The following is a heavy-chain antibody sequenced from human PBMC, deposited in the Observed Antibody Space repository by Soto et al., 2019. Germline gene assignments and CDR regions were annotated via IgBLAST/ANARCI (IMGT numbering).Heavy chain of an antibody. Sequence: GGAPRLSRAASGFTFSDYYMSWIRPAPGKGLEWVSYISSFGTTIHHADSVKGRFTISRDNAKNSLYLQMNSLRADDAAVYYCARAPYGFTSWFDSWGQGTLVTVSS. J-gene: IGHJ5*01. V-gene: IGHV3-11*01. D-gene: IGHD3-10*01. CDR1: GFTFSDYY. CDR3: ARAPYGFTSWFDS. CDR2: ISSFGTTI.